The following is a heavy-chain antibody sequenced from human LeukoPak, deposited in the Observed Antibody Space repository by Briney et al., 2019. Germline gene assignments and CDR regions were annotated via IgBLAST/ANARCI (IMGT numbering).Heavy chain of an antibody. CDR2: IYYSGST. CDR1: GGSISSYY. D-gene: IGHD6-13*01. J-gene: IGHJ4*02. V-gene: IGHV4-59*08. CDR3: ARLSSSWYYFDY. Sequence: PSETLSLTCTVSGGSISSYYWSWIRQPAWKRLEWIGYIYYSGSTNYNPSLKSRVTISVDTSKNQFSLKLSSVTAADTAVYYCARLSSSWYYFDYWGQGTLVTVSS.